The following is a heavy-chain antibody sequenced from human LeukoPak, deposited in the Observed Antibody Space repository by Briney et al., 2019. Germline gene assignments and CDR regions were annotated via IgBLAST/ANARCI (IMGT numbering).Heavy chain of an antibody. V-gene: IGHV3-30*18. D-gene: IGHD3-10*01. Sequence: GGSLRLSCAASGFSFGSYGMHWVRQAPGKGLEWVGVISYEGKSAYYADSVKGRFTISRDNSQNTLYLQMNSLRAEDMALYYCAKEEDYYVSRSCDYWGQGTHVTVSS. CDR3: AKEEDYYVSRSCDY. J-gene: IGHJ4*02. CDR1: GFSFGSYG. CDR2: ISYEGKSA.